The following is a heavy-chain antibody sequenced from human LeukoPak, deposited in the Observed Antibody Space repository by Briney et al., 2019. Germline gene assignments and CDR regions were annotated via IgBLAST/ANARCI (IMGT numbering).Heavy chain of an antibody. CDR3: ARDSDYSGNGNGDWFDP. D-gene: IGHD4-11*01. CDR2: ISNYFGVT. Sequence: ASVNVSCKASGFRFTSFGVSWVRQAPGQGLEWMGWISNYFGVTHYAEKFEDRVTMTIDTSTATAYMELWSLRYDDTAIYYCARDSDYSGNGNGDWFDPWGQGTVVSVSS. V-gene: IGHV1-18*04. J-gene: IGHJ5*02. CDR1: GFRFTSFG.